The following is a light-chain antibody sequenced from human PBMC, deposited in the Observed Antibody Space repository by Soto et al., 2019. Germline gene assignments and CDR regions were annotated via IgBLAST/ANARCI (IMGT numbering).Light chain of an antibody. CDR1: QSISSY. CDR2: GAS. V-gene: IGKV3-20*01. J-gene: IGKJ1*01. Sequence: EILLTQSPATLSLSPGERATVSCRASQSISSYLAWYQQKPGQAPRLLIYGASNRATGIPDRFSGSGSGTDFTLTISRLEPEDFAVYYCQQYGSSGTFGQGTKVDIK. CDR3: QQYGSSGT.